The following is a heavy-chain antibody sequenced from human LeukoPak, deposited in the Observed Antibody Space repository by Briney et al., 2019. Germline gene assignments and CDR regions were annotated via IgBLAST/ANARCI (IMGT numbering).Heavy chain of an antibody. Sequence: SQTLSLTCAIFGDSVSSDNGAWNWIRQSPSRGLEWLGRTYYRSIRSRWFSDYAVSVKSRITINPDTSKNQFSLQLNSVTPEDTAVYYCARGGIRFWFDPWGQGTLVTVSS. CDR3: ARGGIRFWFDP. CDR1: GDSVSSDNGA. CDR2: TYYRSIRSRWFS. J-gene: IGHJ5*02. V-gene: IGHV6-1*01. D-gene: IGHD3-3*02.